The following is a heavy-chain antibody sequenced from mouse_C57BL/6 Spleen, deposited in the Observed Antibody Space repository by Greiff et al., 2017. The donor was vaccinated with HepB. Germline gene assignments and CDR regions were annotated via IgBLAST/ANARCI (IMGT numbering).Heavy chain of an antibody. CDR2: INPSSGYT. Sequence: QVQLKQSGAELARPGASVKMSCKASGYTFTSYTMHWVKQRPGQGLEWIGYINPSSGYTKYNQKFKDKATLTADKSSSTAYMQLSSLPSEDSAVYYCARSGSNYFDYWGQGTTLTVSS. J-gene: IGHJ2*01. D-gene: IGHD1-1*01. CDR3: ARSGSNYFDY. CDR1: GYTFTSYT. V-gene: IGHV1-4*01.